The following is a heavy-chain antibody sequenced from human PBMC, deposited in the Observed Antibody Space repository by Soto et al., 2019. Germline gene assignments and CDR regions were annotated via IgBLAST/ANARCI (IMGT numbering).Heavy chain of an antibody. Sequence: GASVKFSCQASVYTLSSDGISWVRHAPGQGLEWMGWIIADNGNTKYSQKIQDRVTLTTDTSASTAYMELRSLRSEDTTVYYCDTEIDATTVTSLDYWAQGTLVTVYS. J-gene: IGHJ4*02. V-gene: IGHV1-18*01. CDR2: IIADNGNT. CDR3: DTEIDATTVTSLDY. CDR1: VYTLSSDG. D-gene: IGHD4-17*01.